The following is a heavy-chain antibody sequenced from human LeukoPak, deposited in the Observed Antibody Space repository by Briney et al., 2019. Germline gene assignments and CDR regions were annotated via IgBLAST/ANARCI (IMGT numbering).Heavy chain of an antibody. CDR3: APNPATVTFPPADL. J-gene: IGHJ2*01. CDR2: ISYDGSNK. Sequence: RGSLRLSCAASGFTFSSYGMHWVRQAPGKGLECVTVISYDGSNKFYADSVKGRFTISRDNSKNTLYLQMNSLRAEDTAVYYCAPNPATVTFPPADLWGRGTLVTVSS. CDR1: GFTFSSYG. V-gene: IGHV3-30*03. D-gene: IGHD4-17*01.